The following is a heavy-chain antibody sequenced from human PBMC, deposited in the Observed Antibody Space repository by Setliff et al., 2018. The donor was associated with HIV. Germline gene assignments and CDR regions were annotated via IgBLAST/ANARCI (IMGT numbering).Heavy chain of an antibody. CDR3: ARDYVLRGTSLGY. Sequence: ASVKVSCKASGGTFSSFAFNWVRQAPGQGLEWMGDIIPTIGPVHYAQKFQGRVTITADDSTRTVYMELSSLRSEDTALYYCARDYVLRGTSLGYWGQGTLVTVSS. D-gene: IGHD3-16*01. V-gene: IGHV1-69*13. CDR1: GGTFSSFA. CDR2: IIPTIGPV. J-gene: IGHJ4*02.